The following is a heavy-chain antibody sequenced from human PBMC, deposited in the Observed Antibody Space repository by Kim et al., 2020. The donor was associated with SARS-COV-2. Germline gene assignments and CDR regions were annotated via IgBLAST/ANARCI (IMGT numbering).Heavy chain of an antibody. J-gene: IGHJ5*02. CDR2: IYYSGST. V-gene: IGHV4-59*13. Sequence: SETLSLTCTVSGGSISSYYWSWIRQPPGKGLEWIGYIYYSGSTNYNPSLKSRVTISVDTSKNQFSLKLSSVTAADTAVYYCARGYCSSTSCYSGGHSWFDPWGQGTLVTVSS. CDR3: ARGYCSSTSCYSGGHSWFDP. D-gene: IGHD2-2*01. CDR1: GGSISSYY.